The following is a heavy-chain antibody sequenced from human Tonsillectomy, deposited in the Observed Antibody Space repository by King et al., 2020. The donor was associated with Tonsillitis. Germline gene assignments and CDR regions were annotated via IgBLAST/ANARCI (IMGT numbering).Heavy chain of an antibody. J-gene: IGHJ4*02. D-gene: IGHD6-19*01. CDR1: GFTFSSYA. V-gene: IGHV3-23*04. CDR3: AKDGHSSGWYYFDY. Sequence: VQLVESGGGLVQPGGSLRLSCAASGFTFSSYAMSWVRQAPGKGLEWVSGISNSGGNTYYAASVKGRFTISRDNSKNTLYLQMNSLRAGDTAAYYCAKDGHSSGWYYFDYWGQGTLVTVSS. CDR2: ISNSGGNT.